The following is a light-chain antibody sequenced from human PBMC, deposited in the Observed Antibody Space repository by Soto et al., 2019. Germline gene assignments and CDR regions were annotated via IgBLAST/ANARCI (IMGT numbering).Light chain of an antibody. J-gene: IGLJ1*01. CDR3: SSYTSSSTYV. Sequence: QSALTQPASVSGSPGQSITISFTGTSSDVGGYNYVSWYQQHPGKAPKLMIYEVSNRPSGVSNRFSGSKSVNTASLTISGLQAEDEADYYCSSYTSSSTYVFGTGTKVTVL. CDR1: SSDVGGYNY. V-gene: IGLV2-14*01. CDR2: EVS.